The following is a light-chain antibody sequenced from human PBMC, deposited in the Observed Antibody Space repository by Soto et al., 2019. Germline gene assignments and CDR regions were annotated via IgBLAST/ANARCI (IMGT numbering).Light chain of an antibody. J-gene: IGKJ4*01. CDR3: QQYHNWLT. Sequence: EIVLTQSPATLSLSPGERATLSCRASQSINSNLAWYQQKPGQAPRLLIYDASTRATGIPARFSGSGSGTEFTLTISSLQSEDFAVYYCQQYHNWLTFGGGTKVDI. V-gene: IGKV3-15*01. CDR1: QSINSN. CDR2: DAS.